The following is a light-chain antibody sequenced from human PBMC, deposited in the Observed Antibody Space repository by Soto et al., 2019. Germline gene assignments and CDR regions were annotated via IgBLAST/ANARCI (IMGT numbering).Light chain of an antibody. Sequence: QSALTQPASVSGSPGQSITISCTGTSSDVGGYNYVSWYQQHPGKAPKLMIYDVSHRPSGVSNRFSGSKSGNTASLTISGLQAEDEADYYCSSYTSSSTLVFGIGTKLTVL. CDR1: SSDVGGYNY. V-gene: IGLV2-14*03. CDR2: DVS. J-gene: IGLJ1*01. CDR3: SSYTSSSTLV.